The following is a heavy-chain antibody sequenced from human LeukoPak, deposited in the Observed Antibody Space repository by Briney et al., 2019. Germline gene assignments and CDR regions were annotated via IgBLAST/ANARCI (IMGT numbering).Heavy chain of an antibody. D-gene: IGHD3-10*01. V-gene: IGHV3-30*18. CDR3: AKERGRLLWFGELSPDFDY. CDR1: GFTFSSYG. J-gene: IGHJ4*02. Sequence: GGSLRLSCAASGFTFSSYGMHWVRQAPGKGLEWVAVISYDGSNKYYADSVKGRFTISRDNSKNTLYLQMNSLRAEDTAVYHCAKERGRLLWFGELSPDFDYRGQGTLVTVSS. CDR2: ISYDGSNK.